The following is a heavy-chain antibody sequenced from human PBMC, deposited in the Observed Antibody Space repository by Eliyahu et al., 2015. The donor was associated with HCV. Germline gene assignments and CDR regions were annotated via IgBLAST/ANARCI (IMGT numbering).Heavy chain of an antibody. J-gene: IGHJ4*02. CDR2: ISWNSGSI. V-gene: IGHV3-9*01. Sequence: EVQLVESGGVLVQPGRSLRLSCAASGFTFDDYAMHWVRQAPGKGLEWVSGISWNSGSIGYADSVKGRFTISRDNAKNSLYLQMNSLRAEDTALYYCAKDEIDINSSGFDYWGQGTLVTVSS. CDR3: AKDEIDINSSGFDY. D-gene: IGHD6-19*01. CDR1: GFTFDDYA.